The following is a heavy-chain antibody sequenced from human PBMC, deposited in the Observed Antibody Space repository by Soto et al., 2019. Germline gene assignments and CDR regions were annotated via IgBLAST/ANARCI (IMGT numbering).Heavy chain of an antibody. D-gene: IGHD2-8*01. CDR1: GYTFTGYY. V-gene: IGHV1-2*04. J-gene: IGHJ4*02. CDR2: INPNSGGT. CDR3: ARDRGDIVLMVFDY. Sequence: ASVKVSCKASGYTFTGYYMHWVRQAPGQGLEWMGWINPNSGGTNYAQKFQGWVTMTRDTSISTAYMELSRLRSDDTAVYYCARDRGDIVLMVFDYWGQGTLVTVSS.